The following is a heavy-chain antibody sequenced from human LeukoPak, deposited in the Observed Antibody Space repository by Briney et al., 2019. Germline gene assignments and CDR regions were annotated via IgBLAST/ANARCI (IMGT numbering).Heavy chain of an antibody. CDR3: ARHSSHAHFDY. CDR2: INTYNGNT. CDR1: GYTFASYA. V-gene: IGHV1-18*01. Sequence: ASVKVSCKASGYTFASYAFSWVRQAPGQGLEWMGWINTYNGNTDYARNLQGRVTMTTGTSTSTAYMELRSLRSDDTAVYFCARHSSHAHFDYWGQGTLVTVSS. J-gene: IGHJ4*02. D-gene: IGHD3-22*01.